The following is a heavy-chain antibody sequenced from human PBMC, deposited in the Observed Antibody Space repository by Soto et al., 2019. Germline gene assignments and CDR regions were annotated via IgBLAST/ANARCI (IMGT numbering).Heavy chain of an antibody. Sequence: PSETLSLTCAVYGGSFSGYYWSWVRQPPGKWLEWIGEINHSGSTNYNPSLKSRVTISVDTSKNQFSLKLSSVTAADTAVYYCARFVAAAGTLGVWGQGXLVTVYS. D-gene: IGHD6-13*01. J-gene: IGHJ4*02. V-gene: IGHV4-34*01. CDR3: ARFVAAAGTLGV. CDR1: GGSFSGYY. CDR2: INHSGST.